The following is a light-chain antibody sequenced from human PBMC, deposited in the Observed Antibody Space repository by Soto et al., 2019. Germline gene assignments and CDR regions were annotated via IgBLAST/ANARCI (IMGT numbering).Light chain of an antibody. J-gene: IGLJ3*02. V-gene: IGLV1-47*02. Sequence: QSVLTQSPSASGTPGQSVTLSFSGSSSNIGSKHVYWYQQVPGTAPKLLIYSNNQRPSGVPDRFSGSKSGTSASLAISGLRSEDEADYYCAAWDDSQSGWVFGGGTKLTVL. CDR2: SNN. CDR3: AAWDDSQSGWV. CDR1: SSNIGSKH.